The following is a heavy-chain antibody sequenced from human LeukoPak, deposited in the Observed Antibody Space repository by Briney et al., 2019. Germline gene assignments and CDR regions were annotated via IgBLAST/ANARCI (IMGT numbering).Heavy chain of an antibody. CDR1: GGSISTYF. J-gene: IGHJ3*02. V-gene: IGHV4-59*12. CDR3: ARDRHLGQLTPFDI. CDR2: IYYSGST. D-gene: IGHD5-18*01. Sequence: PSETLSLTCTVSGGSISTYFWSWIRQPPGKGLEWIGYIYYSGSTNYNPSLKSRVTISLDTSKNQFSLKLSSVTAADTAVYYCARDRHLGQLTPFDIWGQGTMVTVSS.